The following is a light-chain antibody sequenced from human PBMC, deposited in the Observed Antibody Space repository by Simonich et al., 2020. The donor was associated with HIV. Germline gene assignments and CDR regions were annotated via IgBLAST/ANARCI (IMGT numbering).Light chain of an antibody. CDR2: GAS. J-gene: IGKJ3*01. CDR1: QSVSSN. CDR3: QHRGA. Sequence: EIVMTQSPATLSVSPGERATLSCRASQSVSSNLAWYQQKPGQAPRLLIYGASTRATGIPARFSGSGSGTDFTLTISSLEPEDFAVYYCQHRGAFGPGTKVDIK. V-gene: IGKV3-15*01.